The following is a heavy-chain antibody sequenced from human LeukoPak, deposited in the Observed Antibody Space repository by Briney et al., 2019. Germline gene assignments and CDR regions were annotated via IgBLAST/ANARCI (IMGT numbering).Heavy chain of an antibody. V-gene: IGHV4-39*01. Sequence: NPSETLSLTRTVSGGSISSSSYYWGWIRQPPGKGLEWIGSIYYSGSTYYNPSLKSRVTISVDTSKNQFSLKLSSVTAADTAVYYCASGIVVVVAARYYFDYWGLGTLVTVSS. J-gene: IGHJ4*02. CDR2: IYYSGST. D-gene: IGHD2-15*01. CDR3: ASGIVVVVAARYYFDY. CDR1: GGSISSSSYY.